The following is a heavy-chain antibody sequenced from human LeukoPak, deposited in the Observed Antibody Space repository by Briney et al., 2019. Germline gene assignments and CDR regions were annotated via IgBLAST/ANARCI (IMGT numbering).Heavy chain of an antibody. CDR1: GFTFSNYA. D-gene: IGHD6-13*01. CDR3: AKTYSSSWYTFDY. J-gene: IGHJ4*02. CDR2: ISGSGGST. V-gene: IGHV3-23*01. Sequence: PGGSLRLSCAASGFTFSNYAMSWVRQAPGKGLEWVSGISGSGGSTYYADSVKGRFTISRDNSKNTLYLQMNSLRAEDTAIYYCAKTYSSSWYTFDYWGQGTLVTVSS.